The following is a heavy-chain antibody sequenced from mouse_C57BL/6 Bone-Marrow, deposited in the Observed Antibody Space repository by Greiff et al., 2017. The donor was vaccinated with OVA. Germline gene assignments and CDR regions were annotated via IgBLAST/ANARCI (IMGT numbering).Heavy chain of an antibody. J-gene: IGHJ2*01. V-gene: IGHV2-9-1*01. CDR1: GFSLTSYA. CDR2: IWTGGGT. CDR3: ARVDSSGSGYYFDY. Sequence: VQLKESGPGLVAPSQSLSITCTVSGFSLTSYAISWVRQPPGKGLEWLGVIWTGGGTNYNSALKSRLSISKDNSKSQVFLKMNSLQTDDTARYYCARVDSSGSGYYFDYWGQGTTLTVSS. D-gene: IGHD3-2*02.